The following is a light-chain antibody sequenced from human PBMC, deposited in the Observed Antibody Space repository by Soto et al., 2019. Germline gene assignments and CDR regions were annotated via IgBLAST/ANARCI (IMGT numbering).Light chain of an antibody. CDR1: QSVSSY. Sequence: EIVLTQSPATLSLSPGERATLSCRASQSVSSYLAWYQQKPGQAPRLLIYDASNRATGIPARFSGSGSGTDYTLTISNLAAEDFAVYYCQQRSNWPYTVGQGTKMEIK. J-gene: IGKJ2*01. CDR2: DAS. V-gene: IGKV3-11*01. CDR3: QQRSNWPYT.